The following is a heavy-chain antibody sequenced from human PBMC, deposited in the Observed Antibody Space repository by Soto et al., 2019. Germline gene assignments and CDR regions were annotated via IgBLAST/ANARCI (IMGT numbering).Heavy chain of an antibody. Sequence: PSETLSLTCTVSGGSISSYYWSWIRQPPGKGLEWIGYTYYTGLSNSNPSLNSRVTMSVDTSKNQFSLKLSSVTAADTAVYYCASHSSHWPFFDFWGQGTLVTVSS. CDR3: ASHSSHWPFFDF. CDR1: GGSISSYY. D-gene: IGHD6-13*01. V-gene: IGHV4-59*01. J-gene: IGHJ4*02. CDR2: TYYTGLS.